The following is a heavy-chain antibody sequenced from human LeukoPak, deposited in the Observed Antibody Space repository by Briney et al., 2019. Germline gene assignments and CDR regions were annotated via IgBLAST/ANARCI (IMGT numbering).Heavy chain of an antibody. CDR1: GGSIRSYY. V-gene: IGHV4-4*07. Sequence: SETLTLTCTVSGGSIRSYYWNWIRQPAGKRLEWIGRLFPSGNTNYNPSLKSRVTVSVDTSKNQFSLKLSSVTAADTAVYYCATELGLTGRGIFDHWGQGCLASVSS. D-gene: IGHD1-20*01. CDR3: ATELGLTGRGIFDH. CDR2: LFPSGNT. J-gene: IGHJ4*02.